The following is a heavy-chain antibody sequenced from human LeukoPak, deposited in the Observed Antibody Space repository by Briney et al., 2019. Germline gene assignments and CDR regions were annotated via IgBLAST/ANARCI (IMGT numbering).Heavy chain of an antibody. V-gene: IGHV4-4*02. CDR3: ARVIAVAGQGVFDY. Sequence: PSETLSLTCAVSGGSISSANWWSWVRQPPGKGLEWIGEINHSGSTNYNPSLKSRVTISVDTSKNQFSLKLSSVTAADTAVYYCARVIAVAGQGVFDYWGQGTLVTVSS. J-gene: IGHJ4*02. D-gene: IGHD6-19*01. CDR2: INHSGST. CDR1: GGSISSANW.